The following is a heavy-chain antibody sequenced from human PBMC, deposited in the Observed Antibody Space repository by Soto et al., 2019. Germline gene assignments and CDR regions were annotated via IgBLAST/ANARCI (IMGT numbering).Heavy chain of an antibody. J-gene: IGHJ4*02. D-gene: IGHD4-4*01. CDR3: ASLTKNSNPTRTLGY. V-gene: IGHV4-39*01. Sequence: QLQLQESGPGLVKPSETLSLTCTVSGGSISSSSYYWGWIRQPPGKGLEWIGSIYYSGSTYYNPSLKSRVTISVDTSKNQFSLKLSSVTAADTAVYYCASLTKNSNPTRTLGYWGQGTLVTVSS. CDR1: GGSISSSSYY. CDR2: IYYSGST.